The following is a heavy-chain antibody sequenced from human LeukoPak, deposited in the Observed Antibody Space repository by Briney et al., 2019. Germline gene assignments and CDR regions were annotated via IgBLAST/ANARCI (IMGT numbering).Heavy chain of an antibody. CDR2: INQDGSEK. CDR1: GFDFNSYA. J-gene: IGHJ4*02. Sequence: PGGSLRLSCAASGFDFNSYAMSWVRQAPGKGLEWVANINQDGSEKYYVDSVKGRFTISRDNAKNSLYLQMNSLRAEDTAVYYCARDQGEYYYDSSGTLDYWGQGTLVTVSS. D-gene: IGHD3-22*01. V-gene: IGHV3-7*03. CDR3: ARDQGEYYYDSSGTLDY.